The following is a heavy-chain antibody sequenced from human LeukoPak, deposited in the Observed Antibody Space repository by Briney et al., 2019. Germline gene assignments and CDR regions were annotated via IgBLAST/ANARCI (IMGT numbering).Heavy chain of an antibody. CDR1: GGSISSSGYY. Sequence: SETLSLTCTVSGGSISSSGYYWGWIRQPPGKGLGWIGNIYYGGNTYYNPSLKSRLTISVDTSKNQFSLKLTSVTAADTAVYYCARLRDSSGYYSRVWGQGTLVTVSS. CDR2: IYYGGNT. D-gene: IGHD3-22*01. V-gene: IGHV4-39*01. J-gene: IGHJ4*02. CDR3: ARLRDSSGYYSRV.